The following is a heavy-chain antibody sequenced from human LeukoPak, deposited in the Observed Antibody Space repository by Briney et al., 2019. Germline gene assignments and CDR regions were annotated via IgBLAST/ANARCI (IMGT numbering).Heavy chain of an antibody. D-gene: IGHD3-22*01. J-gene: IGHJ4*02. CDR1: GFTFSSYW. Sequence: QPGGSLRLSCAASGFTFSSYWMSWVRQAPGKGLEWVANIKQDGSEKYYVDSVKGRFTISRDNAKNSLYLQMNSLRAEDTAVYYCARERRYYDSSGYYGDYWGQGTLVTVSS. CDR2: IKQDGSEK. CDR3: ARERRYYDSSGYYGDY. V-gene: IGHV3-7*01.